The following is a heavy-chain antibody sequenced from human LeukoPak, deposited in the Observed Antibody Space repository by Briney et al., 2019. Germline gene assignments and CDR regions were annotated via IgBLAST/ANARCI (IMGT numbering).Heavy chain of an antibody. CDR2: MNPNSGNT. J-gene: IGHJ3*02. V-gene: IGHV1-8*01. Sequence: ASVKVSCKASGYTFTSYDINWVRQATGQGLEWMGWMNPNSGNTGYAQKFQGRVTMTRDTSISTAYMELSRLRSDDTAVYYCARAPLSLAFDIWGQGTMVTVSS. CDR1: GYTFTSYD. CDR3: ARAPLSLAFDI.